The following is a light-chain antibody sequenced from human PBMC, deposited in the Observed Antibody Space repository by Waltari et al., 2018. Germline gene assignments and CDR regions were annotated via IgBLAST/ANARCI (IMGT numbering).Light chain of an antibody. V-gene: IGLV1-44*01. CDR3: ATWDDRMNGHWV. CDR2: RNY. CDR1: SSNIGDNV. Sequence: QSVLTQSPSASGTPGQRVTISCSGSSSNIGDNVVNWYQQLPGKAPKLLIYRNYQRPSCVPDRFSASKSGTSASLAISGLQSEDEADYYCATWDDRMNGHWVFGGGTKVTVL. J-gene: IGLJ3*02.